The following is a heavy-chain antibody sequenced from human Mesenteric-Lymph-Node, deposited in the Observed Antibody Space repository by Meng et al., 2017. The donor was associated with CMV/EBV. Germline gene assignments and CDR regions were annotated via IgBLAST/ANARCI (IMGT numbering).Heavy chain of an antibody. D-gene: IGHD6-13*01. V-gene: IGHV1-8*03. Sequence: ALVKVSCKASGYTFTSYDINWVRQATGQGLEWMAWMNPNSGNTGYAQKFQGRVTITMNTSISTAYMELSSLRSEDTAVYYCARGSAEAGSSGGAAGLFDYWGQGTLVTVSS. CDR2: MNPNSGNT. CDR1: GYTFTSYD. CDR3: ARGSAEAGSSGGAAGLFDY. J-gene: IGHJ4*02.